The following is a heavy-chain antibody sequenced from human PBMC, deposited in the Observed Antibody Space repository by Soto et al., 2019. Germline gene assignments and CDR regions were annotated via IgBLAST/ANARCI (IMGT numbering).Heavy chain of an antibody. CDR3: ASGISSGRGDY. Sequence: SETLSLTCTVSGGSISSSSYYWGWIRQPPGKGLEWIGSIYCSGSTYYNPSLKSRVTISVDTSKNQFSLKLSSVTAADTAVYYCASGISSGRGDYWGQGTLVTVSS. J-gene: IGHJ4*02. CDR2: IYCSGST. D-gene: IGHD6-19*01. V-gene: IGHV4-39*01. CDR1: GGSISSSSYY.